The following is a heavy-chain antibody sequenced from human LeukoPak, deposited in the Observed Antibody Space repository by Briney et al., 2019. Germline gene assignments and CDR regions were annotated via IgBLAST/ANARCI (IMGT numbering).Heavy chain of an antibody. V-gene: IGHV4-39*07. CDR2: LSYSGIT. CDR3: AREGALPEYTTSWYDY. D-gene: IGHD6-13*01. CDR1: GGSIRSSNYY. J-gene: IGHJ4*02. Sequence: SETLSLTFTVSGGSIRSSNYYWGWIRQPPGKGLEWIGSLSYSGITYYNPSLQSRVTMSIETSMNHFSLRLTSVTAADTAVYYCAREGALPEYTTSWYDYWGQGALVTVSS.